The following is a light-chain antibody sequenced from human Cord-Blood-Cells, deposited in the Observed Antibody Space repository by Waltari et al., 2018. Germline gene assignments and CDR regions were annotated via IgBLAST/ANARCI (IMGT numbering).Light chain of an antibody. V-gene: IGLV2-14*01. CDR3: SSYTSSSTL. Sequence: QSALPQPASVSGSPGQSITISCPGTSSDVGGSNYVSWYQQHPGKAPKLMIYDVSNQPSGVSNRFSGSKSGNTASLTISGLQAEDEADYYCSSYTSSSTLFGGGTKLTVL. J-gene: IGLJ2*01. CDR1: SSDVGGSNY. CDR2: DVS.